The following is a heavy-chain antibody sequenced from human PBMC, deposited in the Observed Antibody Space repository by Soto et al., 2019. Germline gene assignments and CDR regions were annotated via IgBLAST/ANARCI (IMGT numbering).Heavy chain of an antibody. CDR1: GYTFTNYD. J-gene: IGHJ4*02. Sequence: QVQLVQSGAEVKKPGASVKVSCKASGYTFTNYDISWVRQAPGQGLEWMGWITTYNGNTNYAQKLQGRVTMTTDTSTRTAYMELRSLRSDDTAVYYCARYTYSNYERDYWGQGTLVTVSS. V-gene: IGHV1-18*04. CDR3: ARYTYSNYERDY. CDR2: ITTYNGNT. D-gene: IGHD4-4*01.